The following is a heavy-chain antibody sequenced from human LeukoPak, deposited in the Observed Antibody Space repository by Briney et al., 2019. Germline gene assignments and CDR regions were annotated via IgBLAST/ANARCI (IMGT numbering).Heavy chain of an antibody. Sequence: SETLSLTCTVSGGSISSYHWSWIRQPPGKGLEWIGYIYYSGSTNYNPSLKSRVIISVDTSKNQFSLKLSSVAAADTAVYYCARQVRYDFSYYFDCWGQGTLVTVSS. CDR3: ARQVRYDFSYYFDC. D-gene: IGHD3-3*01. CDR2: IYYSGST. CDR1: GGSISSYH. V-gene: IGHV4-59*01. J-gene: IGHJ4*02.